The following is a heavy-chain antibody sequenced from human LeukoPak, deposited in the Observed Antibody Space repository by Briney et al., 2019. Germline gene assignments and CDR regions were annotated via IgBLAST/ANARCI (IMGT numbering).Heavy chain of an antibody. CDR2: IYLDGSRA. Sequence: GGSLRLSCAVSGFTFTNYWMSWARQSPGKGLEWVANIYLDGSRAYYVDSVKGRFTISRDNAKNSLYLQMNSLRAEDTAVYYCAKDRVYSSSWYYFDYWGQGTLVTVSS. V-gene: IGHV3-7*03. CDR1: GFTFTNYW. J-gene: IGHJ4*02. CDR3: AKDRVYSSSWYYFDY. D-gene: IGHD6-13*01.